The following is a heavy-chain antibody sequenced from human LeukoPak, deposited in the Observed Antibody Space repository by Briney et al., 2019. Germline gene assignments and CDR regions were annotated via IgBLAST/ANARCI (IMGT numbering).Heavy chain of an antibody. CDR3: ARGPSGYDSSYYYGMDV. V-gene: IGHV1-69*13. D-gene: IGHD5-12*01. J-gene: IGHJ6*02. Sequence: SVKVSCKASGGTFSSYAISWVRQAPGQGLEWMGGIIPIFGTANYAQKFQGRVTITADESTSTAYMELSSLRSEDTAVYYCARGPSGYDSSYYYGMDVWGQGTTITVSS. CDR1: GGTFSSYA. CDR2: IIPIFGTA.